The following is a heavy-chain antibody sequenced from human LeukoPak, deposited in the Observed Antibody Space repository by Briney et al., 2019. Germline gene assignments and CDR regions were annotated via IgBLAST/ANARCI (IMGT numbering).Heavy chain of an antibody. Sequence: GGSLRLSCAASGFTFSSYAMHWVRQAPGKGLEWVAVISYDGSNKYYADSVKGRFTISRDNSKNTLYLQMSSLRADDTAVYYCAKDSISSSWYIDYWGQGTLVTVSS. CDR1: GFTFSSYA. CDR2: ISYDGSNK. J-gene: IGHJ4*02. D-gene: IGHD6-13*01. V-gene: IGHV3-30-3*01. CDR3: AKDSISSSWYIDY.